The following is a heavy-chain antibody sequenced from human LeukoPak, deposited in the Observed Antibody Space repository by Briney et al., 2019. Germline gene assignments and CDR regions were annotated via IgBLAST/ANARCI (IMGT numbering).Heavy chain of an antibody. CDR1: GYTFTTYA. CDR3: ARVGYDSSGYYPRNFDY. Sequence: GASVKVSCKASGYTFTTYAIRWVRQAPGQGLEWMAWISAYNGNTNHAQELQDRVVMTTDTSTSTAYMELRSLRSDDTAVYYCARVGYDSSGYYPRNFDYWGQGTLVTVSS. J-gene: IGHJ4*02. V-gene: IGHV1-18*01. D-gene: IGHD3-22*01. CDR2: ISAYNGNT.